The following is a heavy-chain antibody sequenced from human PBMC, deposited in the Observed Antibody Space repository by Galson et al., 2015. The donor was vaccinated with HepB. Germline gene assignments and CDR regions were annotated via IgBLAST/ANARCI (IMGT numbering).Heavy chain of an antibody. J-gene: IGHJ4*02. CDR3: VFLRGNDLKPLDS. V-gene: IGHV3-48*02. CDR2: ISSSSTNI. Sequence: SLRLSCAASTFIFSTYSMNWVRQAPGKGLEWISYISSSSTNIYYADSVKGRFTISRDNAKNSLYLQMNSLREEDTAVYYCVFLRGNDLKPLDSWGLGTLVTVSS. D-gene: IGHD4-23*01. CDR1: TFIFSTYS.